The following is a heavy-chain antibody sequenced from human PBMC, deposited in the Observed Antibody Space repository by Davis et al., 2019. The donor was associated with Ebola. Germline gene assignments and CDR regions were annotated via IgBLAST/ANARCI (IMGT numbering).Heavy chain of an antibody. CDR1: GFTFSNYA. J-gene: IGHJ4*02. CDR3: AKEFGLYFDY. D-gene: IGHD3/OR15-3a*01. CDR2: ISGSGGGT. Sequence: PGGSLRLSCAASGFTFSNYAMTWVRQAPGKGLEWVSGISGSGGGTYYADSVKGRFTISRDNSKNTLYLQMNSLRAEDTAVYYCAKEFGLYFDYWGQGTLVTVSS. V-gene: IGHV3-23*01.